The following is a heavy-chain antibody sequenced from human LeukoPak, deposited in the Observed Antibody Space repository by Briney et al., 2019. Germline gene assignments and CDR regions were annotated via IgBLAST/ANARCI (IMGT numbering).Heavy chain of an antibody. J-gene: IGHJ4*02. Sequence: SETLSLTCAVYGGSFSGYYWSWIRQPPGKGLKWIGEINHSGSTNYNPSLKSRVTISVDTSKNQFSLKLSSVTAADTAVYYCASRRSDIVATTYYFDYWGQGTLVTVSS. D-gene: IGHD5-12*01. CDR1: GGSFSGYY. V-gene: IGHV4-34*01. CDR2: INHSGST. CDR3: ASRRSDIVATTYYFDY.